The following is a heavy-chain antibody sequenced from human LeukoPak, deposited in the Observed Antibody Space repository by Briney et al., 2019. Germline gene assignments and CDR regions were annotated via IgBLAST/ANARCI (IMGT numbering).Heavy chain of an antibody. D-gene: IGHD3-10*01. J-gene: IGHJ4*02. Sequence: GGSLRLACAASGFTFSSYWMTWVRHLPGKGLEWVAKIKQDGSEKYYVDSVKGRFTISRDNAKNSLYLQMNSLRAEDTAVYYCARSHGEWFGELRLVGYWGQGTLVTVSS. CDR2: IKQDGSEK. V-gene: IGHV3-7*01. CDR3: ARSHGEWFGELRLVGY. CDR1: GFTFSSYW.